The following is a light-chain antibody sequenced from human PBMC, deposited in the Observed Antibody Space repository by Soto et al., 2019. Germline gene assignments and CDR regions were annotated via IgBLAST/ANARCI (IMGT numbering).Light chain of an antibody. J-gene: IGKJ4*01. CDR1: QSVSNN. CDR3: QQYNKWPLT. Sequence: EIVMTQSPATPSVSPGERATLSCRASQSVSNNLAWYQQKPGQAPRLLIYHASTRATSIPARFSGIGSGTEFTLTISSLQTEDFAVYYCQQYNKWPLTFGGGTKVEIK. CDR2: HAS. V-gene: IGKV3-15*01.